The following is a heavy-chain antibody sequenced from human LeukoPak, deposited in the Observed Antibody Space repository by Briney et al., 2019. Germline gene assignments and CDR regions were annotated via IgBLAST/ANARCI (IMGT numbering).Heavy chain of an antibody. CDR3: AKAILNSSGYYYAAFDI. V-gene: IGHV3-9*01. J-gene: IGHJ3*02. D-gene: IGHD3-22*01. CDR1: GFTFDDYA. Sequence: GGSLRLSCAASGFTFDDYAMHWVRQAPGKGLEWVSGISWNSGSIGYADSVKGRFTISRDNAKNSLYLLMNSLRAEDTALYYCAKAILNSSGYYYAAFDIWGQGTMVTVSS. CDR2: ISWNSGSI.